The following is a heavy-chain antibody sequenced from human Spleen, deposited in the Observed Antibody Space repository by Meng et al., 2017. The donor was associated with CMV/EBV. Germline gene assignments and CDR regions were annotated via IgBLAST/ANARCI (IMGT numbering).Heavy chain of an antibody. D-gene: IGHD3-3*01. V-gene: IGHV3-30*04. CDR2: TSHDGSTI. Sequence: FNFNIYTMHWVRQAPGKGLEWVAVTSHDGSTIYYEDSVKGRFTISRDNSKSTLYLQMNSLGPADTAVYYCARAITIFGVLTKYFQHWGQGTLVTVSS. J-gene: IGHJ1*01. CDR3: ARAITIFGVLTKYFQH. CDR1: FNFNIYT.